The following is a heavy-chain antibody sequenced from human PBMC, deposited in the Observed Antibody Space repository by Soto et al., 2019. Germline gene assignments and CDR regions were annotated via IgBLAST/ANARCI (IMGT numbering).Heavy chain of an antibody. D-gene: IGHD5-18*01. J-gene: IGHJ4*02. V-gene: IGHV1-69*02. CDR1: GGTFSSYT. CDR2: IIPILGIA. CDR3: AFGSGYSYGFSDY. Sequence: ASVKVSCKASGGTFSSYTISWVRQAPGQGLEWMGRIIPILGIANYAQKFQGRVTITADKSTSTAYMELSSLRSEDTAVYYCAFGSGYSYGFSDYWGQGTLVTVSS.